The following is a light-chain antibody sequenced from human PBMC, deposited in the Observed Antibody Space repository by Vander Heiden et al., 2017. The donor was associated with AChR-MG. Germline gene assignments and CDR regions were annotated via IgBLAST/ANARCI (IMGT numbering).Light chain of an antibody. CDR3: QKYDSAPLT. J-gene: IGKJ4*01. CDR2: AAS. Sequence: DIQMTQSPSSLSASVGHRVSIACRASQGISNYLAWYQQKPGKVTELLIYAASTLQSGVPSRFSGSGSGTDFTLTISSLQPEDVATYYCQKYDSAPLTFGGGTKVEIK. V-gene: IGKV1-27*01. CDR1: QGISNY.